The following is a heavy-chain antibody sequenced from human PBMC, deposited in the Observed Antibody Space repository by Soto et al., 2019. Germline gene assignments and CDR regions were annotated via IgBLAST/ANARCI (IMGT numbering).Heavy chain of an antibody. CDR1: GFTFTDFY. V-gene: IGHV3-7*03. D-gene: IGHD4-4*01. J-gene: IGHJ4*02. CDR3: AGWGGHDYNY. Sequence: EVQLVQSGGGLVQPGGSLRLSCVGSGFTFTDFYINWVRQAPGKGLEWVANIRPGGSETNYVEPVKGRFTTSRDNAKNSLFLQMNSLRADDTAVYYCAGWGGHDYNYWGQGILVTVSS. CDR2: IRPGGSET.